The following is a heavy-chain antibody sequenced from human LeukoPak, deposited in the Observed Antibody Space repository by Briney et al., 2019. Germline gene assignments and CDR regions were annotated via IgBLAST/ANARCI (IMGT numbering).Heavy chain of an antibody. J-gene: IGHJ4*02. D-gene: IGHD5-12*01. Sequence: PSETLSLTCTVSGGSININTYYWGWIRQPPGKGLEWIGSIYYSGSTYYNPSLKSRVTISVDTSKNQFSLKLSSVTAADTAVYYCARHRGGYDSLYFDYWGQGTLVTVSS. CDR3: ARHRGGYDSLYFDY. V-gene: IGHV4-39*01. CDR2: IYYSGST. CDR1: GGSININTYY.